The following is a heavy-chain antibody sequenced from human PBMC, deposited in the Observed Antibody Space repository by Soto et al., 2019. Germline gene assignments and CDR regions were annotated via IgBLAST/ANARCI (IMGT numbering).Heavy chain of an antibody. CDR3: VGGQYYFDY. CDR1: GFPFSSYG. CDR2: ISYDGSNK. D-gene: IGHD3-10*01. V-gene: IGHV3-30*03. J-gene: IGHJ4*02. Sequence: PGGSRRLSWSSSGFPFSSYGIHSFPEAPGKGLEWVAVISYDGSNKYYADSVKGRFTISRDNSASTLYLQMNSLRPEDTALYYCVGGQYYFDYRGQGPLVTVSS.